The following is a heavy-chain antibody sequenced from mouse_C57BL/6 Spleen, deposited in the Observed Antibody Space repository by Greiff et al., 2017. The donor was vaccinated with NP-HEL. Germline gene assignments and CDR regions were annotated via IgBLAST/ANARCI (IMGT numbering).Heavy chain of an antibody. J-gene: IGHJ2*01. CDR3: AIYYDYDGRVYFDY. CDR2: ISYDGSN. CDR1: GYSITSGYY. Sequence: VQLKESGPGLVKPSQSLSLTCSVTGYSITSGYYWNWIRQFPGNKLEWMGYISYDGSNNYNPSLKNRISITRDTSKNQFFLKLNSVTTEDTATYYCAIYYDYDGRVYFDYWGQGTTLTVSS. D-gene: IGHD2-4*01. V-gene: IGHV3-6*01.